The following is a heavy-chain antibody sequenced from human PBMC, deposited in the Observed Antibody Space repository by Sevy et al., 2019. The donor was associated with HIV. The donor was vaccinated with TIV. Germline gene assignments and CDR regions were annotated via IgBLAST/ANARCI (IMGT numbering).Heavy chain of an antibody. V-gene: IGHV3-30-3*01. CDR2: IAYDGSNK. CDR3: ATSGSLFRPFDY. J-gene: IGHJ4*02. D-gene: IGHD1-26*01. CDR1: GFTFSSDA. Sequence: EGSLRLSCAASGFTFSSDAMHWVRQAPGKGLEWVAVIAYDGSNKYYADSVKGRFTISRDNSKNTLYLQMNSLRAEDTAVYYCATSGSLFRPFDYWGQGTLVTVSS.